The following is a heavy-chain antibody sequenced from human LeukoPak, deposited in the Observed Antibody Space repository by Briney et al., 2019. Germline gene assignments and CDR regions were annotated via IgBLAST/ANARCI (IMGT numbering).Heavy chain of an antibody. V-gene: IGHV4-61*01. D-gene: IGHD1-26*01. CDR1: GGSVSSGSYY. J-gene: IGHJ4*02. CDR2: IYYSGST. CDR3: ARDGESWELGFDY. Sequence: SETQSLTCTVSGGSVSSGSYYWSWIRQPPGKGLEWIGYIYYSGSTNYNPSLKSRVTISVDTSKNQFSLKLSSVTAADTAVYYCARDGESWELGFDYWGQGTLVTVSS.